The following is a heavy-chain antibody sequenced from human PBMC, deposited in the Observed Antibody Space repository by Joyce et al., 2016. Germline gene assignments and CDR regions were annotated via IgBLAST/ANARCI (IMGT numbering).Heavy chain of an antibody. J-gene: IGHJ4*01. CDR3: ARDHSPEFDF. Sequence: QVQLVQSGAEVRKPGASVKVSCKASGYIFTGYFMHRVRQPPGQGLEWMGWINPHTGATTYSPKFRGRFTMTRDTSISTADMELSRLRSDDTAIYYCARDHSPEFDFWGHGTLVTVSS. CDR2: INPHTGAT. V-gene: IGHV1-2*02. CDR1: GYIFTGYF. D-gene: IGHD1-14*01.